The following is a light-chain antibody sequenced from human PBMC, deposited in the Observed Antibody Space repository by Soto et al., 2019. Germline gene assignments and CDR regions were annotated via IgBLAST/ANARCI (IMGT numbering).Light chain of an antibody. CDR3: QQYGTSPWT. Sequence: EIVLTQSPVTLSLSPGERATLSCRANQSVSSSYLAWYQQKPGQAPRLLIYGASSRATGIPDRFSGSGSGTDFTLTIGRLEPEDFAVYYGQQYGTSPWTFGQGTKVEIK. CDR1: QSVSSSY. V-gene: IGKV3-20*01. J-gene: IGKJ1*01. CDR2: GAS.